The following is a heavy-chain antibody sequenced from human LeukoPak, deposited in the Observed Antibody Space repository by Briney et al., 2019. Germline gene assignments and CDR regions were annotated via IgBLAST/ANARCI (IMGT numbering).Heavy chain of an antibody. CDR3: ARELSGAIDY. D-gene: IGHD2-8*01. CDR1: GVSIRSSTNW. Sequence: SGTLSLTCTVSGVSIRSSTNWWTWVRQAPGKGLEWIGEVFHSGSTNYNPSLKSRVTISVDTSKNQFSLKLSSVTAADTAVYYCARELSGAIDYWGQGTLVTVSS. J-gene: IGHJ4*02. V-gene: IGHV4-4*02. CDR2: VFHSGST.